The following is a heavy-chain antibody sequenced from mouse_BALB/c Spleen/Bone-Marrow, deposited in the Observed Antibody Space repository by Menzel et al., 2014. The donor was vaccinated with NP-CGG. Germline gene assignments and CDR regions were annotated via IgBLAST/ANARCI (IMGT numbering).Heavy chain of an antibody. Sequence: DVHLVESGGGLVKSGGSLKLSCAASGFSFSNYGMSWVRQTPEKRLEWVATISGDGRYTFYSDSVKGRFTISRDNAKNNLYLQLSGLRSEDTALYYCARHAYYDQTEVSFVYWGQGTLVTVSA. J-gene: IGHJ3*01. CDR3: ARHAYYDQTEVSFVY. V-gene: IGHV5-9-2*01. CDR1: GFSFSNYG. CDR2: ISGDGRYT. D-gene: IGHD2-4*01.